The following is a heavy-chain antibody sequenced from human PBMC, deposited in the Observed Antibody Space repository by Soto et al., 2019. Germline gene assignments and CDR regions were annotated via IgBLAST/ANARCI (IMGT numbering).Heavy chain of an antibody. D-gene: IGHD6-6*01. CDR2: IYPGDSDT. V-gene: IGHV5-51*01. Sequence: GESLKISWNGSGYSFTIYWIGWVRQMPGKGLEWMGIIYPGDSDTRYSPSFQGQVTISADKSISTAYLQWSSLKASDTAMYYCARLRSSSSGGMDVWGQGTTVTVSS. J-gene: IGHJ6*02. CDR1: GYSFTIYW. CDR3: ARLRSSSSGGMDV.